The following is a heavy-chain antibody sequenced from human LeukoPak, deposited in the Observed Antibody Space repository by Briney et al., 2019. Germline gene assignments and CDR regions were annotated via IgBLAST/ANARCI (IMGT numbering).Heavy chain of an antibody. D-gene: IGHD6-19*01. V-gene: IGHV3-53*01. Sequence: GGSLRLSCAASGFTFSSYAMSWVRQAPGKGLEWVSVIYSGGSTYYADSVKGRFTISRDNSKNTLYLQMNSLRAEDTAVYYCARDSSGVDYWGQGTLVTVSS. CDR3: ARDSSGVDY. CDR1: GFTFSSYA. J-gene: IGHJ4*02. CDR2: IYSGGST.